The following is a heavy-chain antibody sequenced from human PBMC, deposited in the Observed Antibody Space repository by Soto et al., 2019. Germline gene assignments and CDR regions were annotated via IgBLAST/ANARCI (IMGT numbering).Heavy chain of an antibody. CDR2: IYYSGST. J-gene: IGHJ6*02. CDR3: AREYYDFWSGYYFSYGMDV. D-gene: IGHD3-3*01. Sequence: SETLSLTCTVSGGSISSGDYYWSWIRQPPGKGLEWIGYIYYSGSTYYNPSLKSRVTISVDTSKNQFSLKLSSVTAADTAVYYCAREYYDFWSGYYFSYGMDVWGQGTTVTVSS. V-gene: IGHV4-30-4*01. CDR1: GGSISSGDYY.